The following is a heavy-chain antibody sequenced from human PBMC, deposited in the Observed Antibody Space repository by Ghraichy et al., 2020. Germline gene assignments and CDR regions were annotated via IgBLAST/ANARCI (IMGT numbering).Heavy chain of an antibody. CDR2: IIPIFGTA. CDR1: GGTFSSYA. V-gene: IGHV1-69*13. D-gene: IGHD4-23*01. Sequence: SVKVSCKASGGTFSSYAISWVRQAPGQGLEWMGGIIPIFGTANYAQKFQGRVTITADESTSTAYMELSSLRSEDTAVYYCARPGYGGNLAYFDYWGQGTLVTVSS. CDR3: ARPGYGGNLAYFDY. J-gene: IGHJ4*02.